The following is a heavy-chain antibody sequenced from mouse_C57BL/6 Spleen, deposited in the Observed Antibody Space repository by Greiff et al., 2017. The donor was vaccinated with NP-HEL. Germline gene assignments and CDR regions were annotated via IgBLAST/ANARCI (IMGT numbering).Heavy chain of an antibody. J-gene: IGHJ1*03. V-gene: IGHV1-15*01. CDR3: TRRGRYFDV. CDR2: IDPETGGT. Sequence: VQVVESGAELVRPGASVTLSCKASGYTFTDYEMHWVKQTPVHGLEWIGAIDPETGGTAYNQKFKGKAILTADKSSSTAYMELRSLTSEDSAVYYCTRRGRYFDVWGTGTTVTVSS. CDR1: GYTFTDYE.